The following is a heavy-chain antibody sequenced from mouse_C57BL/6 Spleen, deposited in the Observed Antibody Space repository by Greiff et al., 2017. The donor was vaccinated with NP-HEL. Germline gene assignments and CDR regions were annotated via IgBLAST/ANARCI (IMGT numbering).Heavy chain of an antibody. CDR3: ARPISDYYAMDY. Sequence: EVKVEESGGGLVKPGGSLKLSCAASGFTFSDYGMHWVRQAPEKGLEWVAYISSGSSTIYYADTVKGRFTISRDNAKNTLFLQMTSLRSEDTAMYYCARPISDYYAMDYWGQGTSVTVSS. CDR2: ISSGSSTI. V-gene: IGHV5-17*01. J-gene: IGHJ4*01. CDR1: GFTFSDYG.